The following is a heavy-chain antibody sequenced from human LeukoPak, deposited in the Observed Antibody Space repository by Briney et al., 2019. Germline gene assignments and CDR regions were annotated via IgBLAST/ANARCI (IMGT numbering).Heavy chain of an antibody. V-gene: IGHV4-38-2*02. Sequence: SETLSLTCTVTGYSISSGYYWGWIRQPPGKGLEWIGSIYHSGSTYYNPSLKSRVTISVDTSKNQFSLKLSSVTAADTAVYYCARVRQQLVNYWGQGTLVTVSS. CDR3: ARVRQQLVNY. D-gene: IGHD6-13*01. CDR1: GYSISSGYY. J-gene: IGHJ4*02. CDR2: IYHSGST.